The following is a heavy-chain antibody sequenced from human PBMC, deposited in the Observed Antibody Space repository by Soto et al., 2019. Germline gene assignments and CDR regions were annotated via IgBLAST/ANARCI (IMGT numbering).Heavy chain of an antibody. D-gene: IGHD2-15*01. V-gene: IGHV3-30-3*01. J-gene: IGHJ6*02. Sequence: QVQLVESGGGVVQSGRSLRLSCAASGFTFRIYAMHWVRQAPGKGLECVAVISYDGSNKFYRDSVKCRFTISRDNYKSTLYLHIHSLRYEDTAVYYCARGDRVDIAVVIGARPGEYGVDVWGPGTKVNVSS. CDR1: GFTFRIYA. CDR2: ISYDGSNK. CDR3: ARGDRVDIAVVIGARPGEYGVDV.